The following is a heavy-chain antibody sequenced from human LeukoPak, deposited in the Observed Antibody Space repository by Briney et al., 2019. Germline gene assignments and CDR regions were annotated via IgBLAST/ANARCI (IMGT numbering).Heavy chain of an antibody. CDR2: IGIDSGNT. CDR1: GFPFIEYR. Sequence: PGGALRLSCTASGFPFIEYRMTWVRQVPGKGLEWISYIGIDSGNTKYADSVRGRFTIPADKAKNSLYLQMNSLRVEDTGVYDCARDHNYAFDNWGQGTLVSVAS. D-gene: IGHD1-1*01. CDR3: ARDHNYAFDN. V-gene: IGHV3-11*06. J-gene: IGHJ4*02.